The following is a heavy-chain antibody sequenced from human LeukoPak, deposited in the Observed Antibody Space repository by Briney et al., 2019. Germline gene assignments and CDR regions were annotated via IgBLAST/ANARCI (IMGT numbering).Heavy chain of an antibody. CDR1: GYTFTSYG. V-gene: IGHV1-18*04. Sequence: ASVKVSCKASGYTFTSYGISWVRQAPGQGLEWMGWISGYNANTNYAQKLQGRVTMTTDTSTSTAYMELGSLRSDDTAVYYCARDQYSWNPWEYGMDVWGKGTTVTVSS. CDR2: ISGYNANT. D-gene: IGHD1-1*01. CDR3: ARDQYSWNPWEYGMDV. J-gene: IGHJ6*04.